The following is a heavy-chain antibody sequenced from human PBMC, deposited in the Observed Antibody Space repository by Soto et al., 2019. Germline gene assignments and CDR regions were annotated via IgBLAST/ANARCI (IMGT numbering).Heavy chain of an antibody. D-gene: IGHD5-18*01. J-gene: IGHJ4*02. V-gene: IGHV3-23*01. CDR3: AKDALYNYDNLNY. CDR2: MSGSGNGI. Sequence: EVQLLESGGDLVQPGGSLRLSCAASGFTFTSFAMSWVRQAPGKGLEWISCMSGSGNGIYYADSVKGRFTISRDNPKNTVYLHMSSLRAEDTAVYYCAKDALYNYDNLNYWGQGTLVTVSS. CDR1: GFTFTSFA.